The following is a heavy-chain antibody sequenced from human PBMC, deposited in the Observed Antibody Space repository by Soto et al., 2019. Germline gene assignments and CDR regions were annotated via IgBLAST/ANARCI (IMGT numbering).Heavy chain of an antibody. CDR2: INPSGGST. Sequence: ASVKVSCKASGYTFTSNYMHWVRQAPGQGFEWMGIINPSGGSTNYAQKFQGRVSMTTDTSTSTLYMELSSLRSEDTAMYYCARGYYYYDSSGLGAFDIWGQGTMVTVSS. D-gene: IGHD3-22*01. CDR1: GYTFTSNY. J-gene: IGHJ3*02. CDR3: ARGYYYYDSSGLGAFDI. V-gene: IGHV1-46*01.